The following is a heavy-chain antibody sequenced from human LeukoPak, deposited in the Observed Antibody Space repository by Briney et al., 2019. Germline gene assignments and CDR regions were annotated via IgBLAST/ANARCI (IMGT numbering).Heavy chain of an antibody. CDR3: AKGPPLGY. D-gene: IGHD1-14*01. Sequence: GGSLRLSCAASGFTFNNYAMSWVRQAPGKGLEWVSSISESGSNSTFYADSVKGRFTISRDNSKNTLYLQMNSLRAEDTALYHCAKGPPLGYWGQGTLVTVSS. CDR2: ISESGSNST. J-gene: IGHJ4*02. V-gene: IGHV3-23*01. CDR1: GFTFNNYA.